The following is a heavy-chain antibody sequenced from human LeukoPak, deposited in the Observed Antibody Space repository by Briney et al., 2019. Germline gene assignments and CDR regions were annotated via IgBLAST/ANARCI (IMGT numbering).Heavy chain of an antibody. CDR2: IIPIFGTA. CDR3: ARGGSVVVDPSAFYFDY. CDR1: GYTFTSYG. V-gene: IGHV1-69*13. J-gene: IGHJ4*02. D-gene: IGHD3-22*01. Sequence: VASVKVSCKASGYTFTSYGISWVRQAPGQGLEWMGGIIPIFGTANYAQKFQGRVTITADESTSTAYMELSSLRSEDTAVYYCARGGSVVVDPSAFYFDYWGQGTLVTVSS.